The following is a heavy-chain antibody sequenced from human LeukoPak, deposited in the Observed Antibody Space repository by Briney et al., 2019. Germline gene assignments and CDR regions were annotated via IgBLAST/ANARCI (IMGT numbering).Heavy chain of an antibody. D-gene: IGHD6-13*01. CDR1: GGSISRYY. V-gene: IGHV4-4*07. J-gene: IGHJ4*02. Sequence: SETLSLTCSVSGGSISRYYWSWIRQPAGKGLQWIGRIYTSESTNYNPSLKSRVTMSVDTSKNQFSLKLSSVTAADTAVYYCARASSWLPFEYWGQGTLVTVSS. CDR3: ARASSWLPFEY. CDR2: IYTSEST.